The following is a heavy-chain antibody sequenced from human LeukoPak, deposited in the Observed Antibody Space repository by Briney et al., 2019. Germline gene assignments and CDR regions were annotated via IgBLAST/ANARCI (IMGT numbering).Heavy chain of an antibody. V-gene: IGHV3-53*01. J-gene: IGHJ4*02. CDR1: GFTVSSNY. Sequence: GGSLRLSCAASGFTVSSNYMSWVRQAPGKGLEWVSVIYTGGTTYYADSVKGRFTISRDNSKNTLYLQMYSLRAEDTAVYYCARVGSGYDFFDYWGQGTLVTVSS. D-gene: IGHD3/OR15-3a*01. CDR2: IYTGGTT. CDR3: ARVGSGYDFFDY.